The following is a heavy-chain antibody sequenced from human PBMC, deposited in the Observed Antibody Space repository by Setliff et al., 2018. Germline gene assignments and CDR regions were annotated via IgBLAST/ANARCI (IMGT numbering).Heavy chain of an antibody. D-gene: IGHD3-22*01. V-gene: IGHV3-15*01. CDR3: ATGPRDSRNYLTWLGS. Sequence: LRLSCSVSGITFKNAWMTWVRQAPGKGPEWVGRIKSSREGATSDYGAPAKGRFTISRDDSKQMIFLQMHNLKTEDTGFYYCATGPRDSRNYLTWLGSWGQGTLVIVSS. CDR1: GITFKNAW. CDR2: IKSSREGATS. J-gene: IGHJ5*01.